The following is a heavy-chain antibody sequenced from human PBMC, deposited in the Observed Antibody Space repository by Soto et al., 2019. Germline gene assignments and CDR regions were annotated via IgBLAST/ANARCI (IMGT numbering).Heavy chain of an antibody. CDR1: GFSLSTSGVG. V-gene: IGHV2-5*02. CDR3: PHRRRFCSGNLRSSIWFAP. J-gene: IGHJ5*02. D-gene: IGHD2-15*01. Sequence: QITLKESGPTLVKPTQTLTLTCTFSGFSLSTSGVGVGWIRQPPGKALEWLALIYWDDDKRYSPPLKSRPTITNDPSNNQVVLTMTNMDPGNTATYYCPHRRRFCSGNLRSSIWFAPWGQGTLVTVSS. CDR2: IYWDDDK.